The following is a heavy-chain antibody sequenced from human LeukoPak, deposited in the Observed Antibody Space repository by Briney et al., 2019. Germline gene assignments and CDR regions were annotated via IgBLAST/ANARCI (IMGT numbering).Heavy chain of an antibody. J-gene: IGHJ4*02. CDR1: GGSISSYY. CDR2: IYYSGST. D-gene: IGHD2-2*03. Sequence: KPLETLSLTCTVSGGSISSYYWSWIRQPPGKGLEWIGYIYYSGSTNYNPSLKSRVTISVDTSKNQFSLKLSSVTAADTAVYYCARDLDNRSFDYWGQGTLVTVSS. CDR3: ARDLDNRSFDY. V-gene: IGHV4-59*01.